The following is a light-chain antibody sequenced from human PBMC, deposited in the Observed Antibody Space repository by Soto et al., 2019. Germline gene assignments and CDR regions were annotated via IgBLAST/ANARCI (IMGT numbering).Light chain of an antibody. CDR3: CSYAGSSSPYV. CDR2: EVF. Sequence: QSALPQPASVSGSPGQSSTISCTRTSSDVGSYPLVSWYQQHPGEAPKLLIFEVFRRPSGVSNRFSGSKSGNTASLTISGLQAEDEAEYYCCSYAGSSSPYVFGTGTKVTVL. J-gene: IGLJ1*01. V-gene: IGLV2-23*02. CDR1: SSDVGSYPL.